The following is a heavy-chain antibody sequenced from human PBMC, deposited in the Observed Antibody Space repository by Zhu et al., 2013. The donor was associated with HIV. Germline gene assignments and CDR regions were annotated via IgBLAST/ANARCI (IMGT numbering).Heavy chain of an antibody. D-gene: IGHD2-8*02. CDR2: ISGSGGST. Sequence: EVQLLESGGGLVQPGGSLRLSCAASGFTFSSYAMSWVRQAPGKGLEWVSAISGSGGSTYYADSVKGRFTISRDNSKNTLYLQMNSLRAEDTAVYYCAKVRTGGVSPSNWYFDLWGLAPWSLSPQ. J-gene: IGHJ2*01. CDR1: GFTFSSYA. V-gene: IGHV3-23*01. CDR3: AKVRTGGVSPSNWYFDL.